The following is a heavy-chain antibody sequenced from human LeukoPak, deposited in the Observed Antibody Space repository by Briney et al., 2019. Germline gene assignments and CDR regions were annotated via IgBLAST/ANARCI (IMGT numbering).Heavy chain of an antibody. D-gene: IGHD6-19*01. CDR3: ARYKAVAHYFDY. J-gene: IGHJ4*02. V-gene: IGHV1-2*02. Sequence: ASVKVSCKASGYTFTGYYMHWVRQAPGQGLEWMGWINPNSGGTNYAQKFQGRVTMTRDTSISTAYMELSRLRSDDTAVYYCARYKAVAHYFDYWGQGTLVTVSS. CDR2: INPNSGGT. CDR1: GYTFTGYY.